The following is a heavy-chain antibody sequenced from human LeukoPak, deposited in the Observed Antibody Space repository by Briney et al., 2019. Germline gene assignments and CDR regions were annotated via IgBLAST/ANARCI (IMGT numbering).Heavy chain of an antibody. CDR2: MYYSGST. V-gene: IGHV4-39*01. Sequence: PSETLSLTCTVSGGSISSSGYYWGWIRQPPGKGLEWIGSMYYSGSTSYNPSVKSRVTISADTSRNQFSLNLSSVTAADTAVYYCYTTSGGRPHWGQGTLVTVSS. CDR1: GGSISSSGYY. CDR3: YTTSGGRPH. D-gene: IGHD2-2*02. J-gene: IGHJ4*02.